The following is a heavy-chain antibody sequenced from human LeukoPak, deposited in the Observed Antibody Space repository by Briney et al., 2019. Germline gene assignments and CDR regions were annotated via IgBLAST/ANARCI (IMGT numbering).Heavy chain of an antibody. J-gene: IGHJ4*02. CDR2: IIPIFGTA. CDR3: ARHSSSWYYFDY. D-gene: IGHD6-13*01. Sequence: SVQVSCKASGGTFSSYAISWVRQAPGQGLEWMGGIIPIFGTANYAQKFQGRVTITADKSTSTAYMELSSLRSEDTAVYYCARHSSSWYYFDYWGQGTLVTVSS. CDR1: GGTFSSYA. V-gene: IGHV1-69*06.